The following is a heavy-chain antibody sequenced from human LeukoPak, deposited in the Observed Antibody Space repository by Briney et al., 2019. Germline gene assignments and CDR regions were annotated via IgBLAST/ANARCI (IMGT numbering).Heavy chain of an antibody. J-gene: IGHJ4*02. CDR1: GGSISSSSYY. CDR2: IYYSGST. Sequence: SETLSLTCTVSGGSISSSSYYWGWIRQPPGKGLEWIGKIYYSGSTYYNSSLKSRVTISVDTSKNQFSLKLSFVTAADTAVYYCARDDPNKYYFDYWGQGTLVTVSS. CDR3: ARDDPNKYYFDY. V-gene: IGHV4-39*02.